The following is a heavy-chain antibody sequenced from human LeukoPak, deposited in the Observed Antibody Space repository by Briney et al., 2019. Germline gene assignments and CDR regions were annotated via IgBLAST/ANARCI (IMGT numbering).Heavy chain of an antibody. CDR1: GGTFSSYA. CDR2: IIPIFGTA. CDR3: ARPRDSSGCHEYFQH. Sequence: SVKVSCKASGGTFSSYAISWVRQAPGQGLEWMGGIIPIFGTANYAQKFQGRVTITADESTSTAYMELSSLRSEDTAVYYCARPRDSSGCHEYFQHWGQGTLVTVSS. D-gene: IGHD3-22*01. J-gene: IGHJ1*01. V-gene: IGHV1-69*13.